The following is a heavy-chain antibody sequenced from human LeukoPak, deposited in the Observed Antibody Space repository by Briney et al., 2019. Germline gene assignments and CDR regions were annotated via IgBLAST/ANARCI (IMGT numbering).Heavy chain of an antibody. J-gene: IGHJ3*02. V-gene: IGHV1-46*01. CDR2: INPSGGST. D-gene: IGHD2-15*01. CDR3: ARVRIGYCSGGSCYPDAFDI. Sequence: ASVKVSCKASGYTFTSYYMHWVRQAPRQGLEWMGIINPSGGSTSYAQKFQGRVTMTRDTSTSTVYMELSSLRSEDTAVYYCARVRIGYCSGGSCYPDAFDIWGQGTMVTVSS. CDR1: GYTFTSYY.